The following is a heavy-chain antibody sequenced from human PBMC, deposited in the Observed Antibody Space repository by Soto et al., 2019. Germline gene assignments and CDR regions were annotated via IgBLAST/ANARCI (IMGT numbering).Heavy chain of an antibody. CDR3: AGGFSGRGAFLPDS. V-gene: IGHV3-21*01. Sequence: EEQLVESGGGLVKPGGSLRLSCVASGFTFSSYSMNWVRQAPGKGLEWVSSISSSVTYIYYADSVKGRFTISRDNAKNSLYLEMNSLSADDTAVYDCAGGFSGRGAFLPDSWGQGTLVTVSS. CDR1: GFTFSSYS. J-gene: IGHJ4*02. D-gene: IGHD3-10*01. CDR2: ISSSVTYI.